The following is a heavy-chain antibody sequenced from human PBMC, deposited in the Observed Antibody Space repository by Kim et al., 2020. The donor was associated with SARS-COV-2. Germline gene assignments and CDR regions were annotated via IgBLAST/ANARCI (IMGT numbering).Heavy chain of an antibody. CDR3: ASGDYADS. J-gene: IGHJ4*02. V-gene: IGHV3-7*01. D-gene: IGHD3-16*01. Sequence: GGSLRLSCAASGLTFSNYWMRWVRQAPGKGLEWVANIKQDGSERYYVDSVKGRFTISRDNAKNSLYLQMNSLRAEDTAVYYCASGDYADSWGQGTLVTVS. CDR1: GLTFSNYW. CDR2: IKQDGSER.